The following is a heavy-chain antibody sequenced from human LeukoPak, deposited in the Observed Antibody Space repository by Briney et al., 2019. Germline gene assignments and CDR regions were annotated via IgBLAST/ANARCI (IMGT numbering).Heavy chain of an antibody. Sequence: SETLSLTCAVSGGSISSSNWWSWVRQPPGKGLEWIGEIYHGGSTNYNPSLKSRVTISVDKSKNQFSLKLSSVTAADTAVYYCARGGSSGWSKYNNWFDPWGQGTLVTVSS. CDR3: ARGGSSGWSKYNNWFDP. J-gene: IGHJ5*02. D-gene: IGHD6-19*01. CDR2: IYHGGST. CDR1: GGSISSSNW. V-gene: IGHV4-4*02.